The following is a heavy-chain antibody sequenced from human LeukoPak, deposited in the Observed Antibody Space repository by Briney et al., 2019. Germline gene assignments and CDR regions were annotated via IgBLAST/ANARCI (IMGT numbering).Heavy chain of an antibody. D-gene: IGHD2-2*02. V-gene: IGHV1-69*01. Sequence: GSSVKVSCKASGGTFSSYAISWVRQAPGQGLEWMGGIIPIFGTANYAQKFQGRVTITADESTSTAYMELSGLRSEDTAVYYCARAGLYLTSTYYFDYWGQGTLVTVSS. J-gene: IGHJ4*02. CDR2: IIPIFGTA. CDR3: ARAGLYLTSTYYFDY. CDR1: GGTFSSYA.